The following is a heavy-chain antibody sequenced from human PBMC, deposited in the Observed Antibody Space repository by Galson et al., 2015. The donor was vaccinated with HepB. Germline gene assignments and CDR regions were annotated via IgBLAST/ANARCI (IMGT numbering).Heavy chain of an antibody. V-gene: IGHV1-24*01. Sequence: SVKVSCKVSGYTLTDLSMHWVRQAPGKGLEWMGGFDPDGDETIYAQKFQGKVTMTEDTSTDTASMELSRLRSEDTAVYYCATASGSYYSGWFDPWGQGTLVTVSS. CDR3: ATASGSYYSGWFDP. CDR2: FDPDGDET. CDR1: GYTLTDLS. J-gene: IGHJ5*02. D-gene: IGHD1-26*01.